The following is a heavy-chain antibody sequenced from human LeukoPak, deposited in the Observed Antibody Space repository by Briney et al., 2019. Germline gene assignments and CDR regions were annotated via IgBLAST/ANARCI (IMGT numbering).Heavy chain of an antibody. V-gene: IGHV1-46*01. CDR2: INPSGGST. D-gene: IGHD3-22*01. Sequence: GASVKVSCKASGYTFTSYYMHWVRQAPGQGLEWMGIINPSGGSTSYAQKFQGRVTMTRDMSTSTVYMELSSLRSEDTAVYYCARVYGYYYDSSGYWLDAFDIWGQGTMVTVSS. J-gene: IGHJ3*02. CDR3: ARVYGYYYDSSGYWLDAFDI. CDR1: GYTFTSYY.